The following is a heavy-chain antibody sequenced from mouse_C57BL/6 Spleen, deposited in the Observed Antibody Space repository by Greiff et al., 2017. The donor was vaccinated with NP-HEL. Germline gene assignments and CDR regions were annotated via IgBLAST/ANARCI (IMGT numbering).Heavy chain of an antibody. CDR2: ISSGSSTI. V-gene: IGHV5-17*01. CDR1: GFTFSDYG. J-gene: IGHJ2*01. Sequence: DVHLVESGGGLVKPGGSLKLSCAASGFTFSDYGMHWVRQAPEKGLEWVAYISSGSSTIYYADTVKGRFTISRDNAKNTLFLQMTSLRSEDTAMYYCAREGDGYYLYYFDYWGQGTTLTVSS. D-gene: IGHD2-3*01. CDR3: AREGDGYYLYYFDY.